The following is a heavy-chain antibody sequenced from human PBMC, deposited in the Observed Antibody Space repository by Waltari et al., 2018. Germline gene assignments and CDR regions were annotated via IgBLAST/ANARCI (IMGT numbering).Heavy chain of an antibody. CDR3: AKVKCTNIICYLDY. Sequence: QVHLVQSGAEVKKPGASVKVSCKASGYTFSKYALHWVRQAPGQSLEWMGWINTDTGNTRYSQKFQARVTISRDTSASTGYMELSRLRSEDTAVYYCAKVKCTNIICYLDYWGQGTLVSVSS. V-gene: IGHV1-3*04. CDR1: GYTFSKYA. J-gene: IGHJ4*02. D-gene: IGHD2-2*01. CDR2: INTDTGNT.